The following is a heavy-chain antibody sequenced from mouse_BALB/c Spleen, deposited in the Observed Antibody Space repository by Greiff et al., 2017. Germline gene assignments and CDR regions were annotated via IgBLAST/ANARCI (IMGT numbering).Heavy chain of an antibody. CDR1: GYTFTDYA. D-gene: IGHD2-14*01. V-gene: IGHV1S137*01. J-gene: IGHJ2*01. CDR3: AREVRRGNYFDY. Sequence: LQESGAELVRPGVSVKISCKGSGYTFTDYAMHWVKQSHAKSLEWIGVISTYYGDASYNQKFKGKATMTVDKSSSTAYMELARLTSEDSAIYYCAREVRRGNYFDYWGQGTTLTVSS. CDR2: ISTYYGDA.